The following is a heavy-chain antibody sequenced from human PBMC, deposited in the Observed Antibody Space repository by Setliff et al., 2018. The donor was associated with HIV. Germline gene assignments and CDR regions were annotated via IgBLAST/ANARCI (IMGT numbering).Heavy chain of an antibody. D-gene: IGHD1-26*01. CDR3: ARGNRVGANDAFDI. J-gene: IGHJ3*02. Sequence: GASVKVSCKASGYSFTGYWMHWVRQAPGQGLEWMGRINPHSGVTNYAQKFQGRVTMTRDTSIATAYMDLSRLTSDDTAVYYCARGNRVGANDAFDIWGQGTMVTVSS. V-gene: IGHV1-2*06. CDR2: INPHSGVT. CDR1: GYSFTGYW.